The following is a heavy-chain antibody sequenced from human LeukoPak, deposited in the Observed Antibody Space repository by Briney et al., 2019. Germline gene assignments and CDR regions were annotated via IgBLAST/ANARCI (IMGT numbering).Heavy chain of an antibody. CDR3: ATDRATQYFDY. J-gene: IGHJ4*02. Sequence: GGSLRLSCAASGLTFRSYGMHWVRQAPGKGLEWVAFIWYDGSNKYYADPVKGRFTISRDNSRNTLFLLMNSLRVEDTAVYYCATDRATQYFDYWGQGTLVSVPS. D-gene: IGHD2-15*01. CDR2: IWYDGSNK. CDR1: GLTFRSYG. V-gene: IGHV3-30*02.